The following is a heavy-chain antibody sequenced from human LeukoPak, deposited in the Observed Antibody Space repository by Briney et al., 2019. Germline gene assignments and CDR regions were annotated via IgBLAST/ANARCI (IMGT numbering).Heavy chain of an antibody. V-gene: IGHV1-8*01. CDR2: MNPDSGNT. D-gene: IGHD3-10*01. J-gene: IGHJ4*02. Sequence: ASVKVSCKASGYTFTSYDINWVRQATGQGLEWMGWMNPDSGNTGFAQKFQGRVTMTRNTSISTAYMELSSLRSEDTAVYYCARGRDSGTYLQVENSQPFYWGQGALVAVSS. CDR1: GYTFTSYD. CDR3: ARGRDSGTYLQVENSQPFY.